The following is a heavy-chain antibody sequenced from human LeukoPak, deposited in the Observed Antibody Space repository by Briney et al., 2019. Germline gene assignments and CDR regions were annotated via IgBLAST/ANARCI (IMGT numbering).Heavy chain of an antibody. D-gene: IGHD3-22*01. CDR1: GGSISSYY. CDR2: IYYSGST. CDR3: ARVGGDSSGYWGFDP. V-gene: IGHV4-59*01. Sequence: SETLSLTCTVAGGSISSYYWSWIRQPPGKGLEWIGYIYYSGSTNYNPSLKSRVTISVDTSKNQSSLKLSSVTAADTAVYYCARVGGDSSGYWGFDPWGQGTLVTVSS. J-gene: IGHJ5*02.